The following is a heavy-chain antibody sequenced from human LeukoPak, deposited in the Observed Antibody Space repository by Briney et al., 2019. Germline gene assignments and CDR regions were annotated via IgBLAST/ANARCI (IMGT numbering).Heavy chain of an antibody. D-gene: IGHD3-10*01. CDR3: AKYDLFMVRGVPGFYYYYGMDV. V-gene: IGHV3-23*01. CDR1: GFTFSSYA. J-gene: IGHJ6*02. CDR2: ISGSGGST. Sequence: GGSLRLSCAASGFTFSSYAMSWVRQAPGKGLEWVSAISGSGGSTYYADSVKGRFTISRDNSKNTLYLQMNSLRAEDTAVYYCAKYDLFMVRGVPGFYYYYGMDVWGQGTTVTVSS.